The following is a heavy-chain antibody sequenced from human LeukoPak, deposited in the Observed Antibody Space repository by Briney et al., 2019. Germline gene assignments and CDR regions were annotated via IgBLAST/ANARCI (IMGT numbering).Heavy chain of an antibody. CDR3: ARNGDSCLDY. D-gene: IGHD2-21*02. CDR2: IYHSGST. J-gene: IGHJ4*02. CDR1: GGSISSGGYY. V-gene: IGHV4-30-2*01. Sequence: KPSETLSLTCTVSGGSISSGGYYWSWIRQPPGKGLEWIGYIYHSGSTYYNPSLKSRVTISVDRSKNQFSLKLSSVTAADTAVYYCARNGDSCLDYWGQGTLVTVSS.